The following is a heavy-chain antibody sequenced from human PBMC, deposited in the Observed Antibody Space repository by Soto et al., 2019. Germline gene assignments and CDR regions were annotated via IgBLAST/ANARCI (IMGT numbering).Heavy chain of an antibody. V-gene: IGHV4-4*02. D-gene: IGHD6-19*01. CDR1: GGSISSSYW. Sequence: QVQLQESGPGLVKPSGTLSLTCAVSGGSISSSYWWSWVRQPPGKGLEWIGEMYHTGSTNYNPSLKNRITISVDKSKNQFSLRVSSVTAADAAVYYCARKQWVVPTWFDPWGQGILVTVSS. J-gene: IGHJ5*02. CDR2: MYHTGST. CDR3: ARKQWVVPTWFDP.